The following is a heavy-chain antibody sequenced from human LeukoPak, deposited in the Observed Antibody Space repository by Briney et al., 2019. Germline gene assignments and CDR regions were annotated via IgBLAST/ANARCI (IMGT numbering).Heavy chain of an antibody. V-gene: IGHV4-34*01. Sequence: SATLSLTCAVYGGSFSGYYWSWIRQPPGKGLEWIGEINHSGSTNYNPSLKSRVTISVDTSKNQFSLKLSSVTAADTAVYYCARGRYYSNYGAFDIWGQGTMVTVSS. J-gene: IGHJ3*02. CDR1: GGSFSGYY. CDR2: INHSGST. D-gene: IGHD4-11*01. CDR3: ARGRYYSNYGAFDI.